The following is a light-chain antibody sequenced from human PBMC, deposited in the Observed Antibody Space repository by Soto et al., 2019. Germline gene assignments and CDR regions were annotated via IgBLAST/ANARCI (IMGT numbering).Light chain of an antibody. J-gene: IGKJ1*01. Sequence: DIVLTQSPDSLAVSLGERATINCKSSQSVLYSSNNKNYLAWYQQKPGQPPKLLVYWASTRESGVPDRFSGSGSGTDFTLTTSSLQAEDVAVYYCQQYYGAPWTFGQGTKVEIK. CDR2: WAS. CDR1: QSVLYSSNNKNY. V-gene: IGKV4-1*01. CDR3: QQYYGAPWT.